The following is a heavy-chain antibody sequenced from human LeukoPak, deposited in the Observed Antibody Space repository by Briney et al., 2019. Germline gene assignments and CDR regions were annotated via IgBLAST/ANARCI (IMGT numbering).Heavy chain of an antibody. CDR3: ARFVGAGQAFDI. V-gene: IGHV1-8*01. CDR2: MNPNSGNT. D-gene: IGHD1-26*01. CDR1: GYTFTSYD. Sequence: ASVKVSCKASGYTFTSYDINWVRQATGQGLEWMGWMNPNSGNTGYAQKFQGRVTMTRNTSISTAYMELSSLRSEGTAVYYCARFVGAGQAFDIWGQGTMVTVSS. J-gene: IGHJ3*02.